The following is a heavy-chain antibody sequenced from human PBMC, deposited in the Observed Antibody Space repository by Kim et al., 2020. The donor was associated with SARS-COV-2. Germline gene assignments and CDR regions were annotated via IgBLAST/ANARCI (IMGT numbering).Heavy chain of an antibody. V-gene: IGHV4-39*01. CDR3: ARPRGWGSDRAFDI. CDR2: IYYSGST. Sequence: SETLSLTCTVSGGSISSSSYYWGWIRQPPGKGLEWIGSIYYSGSTYYNPSLKSRVTISVDTSKNQFSLKLSSVTAADTAVYYCARPRGWGSDRAFDIWGQGTMVTVSS. CDR1: GGSISSSSYY. J-gene: IGHJ3*02. D-gene: IGHD7-27*01.